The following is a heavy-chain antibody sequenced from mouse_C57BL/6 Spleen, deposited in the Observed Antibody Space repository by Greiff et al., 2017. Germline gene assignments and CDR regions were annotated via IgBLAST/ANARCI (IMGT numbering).Heavy chain of an antibody. CDR3: ARSIYYDYDY. D-gene: IGHD2-4*01. J-gene: IGHJ2*01. CDR2: INPGDGDT. CDR1: GYAFSSSW. Sequence: QVQLQQSGPELVKPGASVKISCKASGYAFSSSWMNWVKQRPGKGLEWIGRINPGDGDTNYNGKFKGKATLTADKSSSTTYMQLSSLTSEDSAVYFCARSIYYDYDYWGQGTTLTVSS. V-gene: IGHV1-82*01.